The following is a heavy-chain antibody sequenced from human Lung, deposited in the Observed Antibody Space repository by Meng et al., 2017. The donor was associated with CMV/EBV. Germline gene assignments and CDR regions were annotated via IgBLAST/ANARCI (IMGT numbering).Heavy chain of an antibody. CDR2: ISTSGGDT. CDR1: GFTFRSHA. D-gene: IGHD4/OR15-4a*01. V-gene: IGHV3-23*01. J-gene: IGHJ4*02. CDR3: ANLGRTIRDY. Sequence: GESXKISCAASGFTFRSHALSWGRQAPGKGLEWVSSISTSGGDTYHADPVKGRFTIPRDNSKKTLYLQMNSLRAEDTAVYYCANLGRTIRDYWGQGTLVTVSS.